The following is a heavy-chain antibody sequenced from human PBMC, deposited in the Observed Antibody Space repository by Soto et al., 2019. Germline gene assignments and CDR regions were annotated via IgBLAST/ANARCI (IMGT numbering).Heavy chain of an antibody. CDR2: IYYSGST. V-gene: IGHV4-39*01. Sequence: QLQLQESGPGLVKPSETLSLTCTVSGGSISGSSYYWGWIRQPPGKGLEWIGSIYYSGSTYYNPSLKSRVTISVDTSKNQFSLKLSSVTAADTAVYYCARSLRFLEWLLPDNYGMDVWGQGTTVTVSS. CDR3: ARSLRFLEWLLPDNYGMDV. D-gene: IGHD3-3*01. J-gene: IGHJ6*02. CDR1: GGSISGSSYY.